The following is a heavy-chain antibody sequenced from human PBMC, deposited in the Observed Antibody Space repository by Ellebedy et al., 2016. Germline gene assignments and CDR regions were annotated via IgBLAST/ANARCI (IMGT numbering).Heavy chain of an antibody. CDR3: ARHSLYSRVDY. J-gene: IGHJ4*02. V-gene: IGHV4-39*01. CDR2: IYYSGST. D-gene: IGHD6-13*01. Sequence: SETLSLXXTVSGGSISSNSYYWVWLRQPPGKGLEWIGSIYYSGSTYYNPSLKSLVTISVDTSKNQFSLKLSSVTAADTAVYYCARHSLYSRVDYWGQGTLVTVSS. CDR1: GGSISSNSYY.